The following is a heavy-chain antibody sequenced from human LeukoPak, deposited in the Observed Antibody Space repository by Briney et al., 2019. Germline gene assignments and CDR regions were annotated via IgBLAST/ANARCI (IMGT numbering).Heavy chain of an antibody. J-gene: IGHJ4*02. D-gene: IGHD1-26*01. CDR1: GGSISGYY. V-gene: IGHV4-59*01. Sequence: SETLSLTCTVSGGSISGYYWSWIRQPPGKGLEWIAFIYYSGTTNYNPSLKSRVTISLDTSKNQFSLKLISVTAADTAVYYCARRGWGSFDYWGQGTLVTVSS. CDR2: IYYSGTT. CDR3: ARRGWGSFDY.